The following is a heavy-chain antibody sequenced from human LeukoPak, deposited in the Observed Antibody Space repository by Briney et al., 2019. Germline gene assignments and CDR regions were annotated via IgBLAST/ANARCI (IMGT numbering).Heavy chain of an antibody. V-gene: IGHV3-30-3*01. CDR1: GFTFSSYA. D-gene: IGHD6-13*01. CDR3: ARDRAAGGYFDY. Sequence: GGSLRLSCAASGFTFSSYAMHWVRQAPGKGLEWVAVISYDGNNKYYTDSVKGRFTISRDNSKNTLYPQMNSLRAEDTAVYYCARDRAAGGYFDYWGQGTLVTVSS. J-gene: IGHJ4*02. CDR2: ISYDGNNK.